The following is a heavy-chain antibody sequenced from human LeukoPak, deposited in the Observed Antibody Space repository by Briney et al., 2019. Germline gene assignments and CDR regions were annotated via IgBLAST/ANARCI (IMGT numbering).Heavy chain of an antibody. CDR1: GFTFSSYW. V-gene: IGHV3-7*01. J-gene: IGHJ5*02. CDR2: IKQDGSEK. Sequence: PGGSLRLSCAASGFTFSSYWMSWVRQAPGKGLEWVANIKQDGSEKYYVDSVKGRFTISRDNAKNSLYLQMNSLRAEDTAVYYCARGKPYFDWLSPLWFDPWGQGTLVTVSS. D-gene: IGHD3-9*01. CDR3: ARGKPYFDWLSPLWFDP.